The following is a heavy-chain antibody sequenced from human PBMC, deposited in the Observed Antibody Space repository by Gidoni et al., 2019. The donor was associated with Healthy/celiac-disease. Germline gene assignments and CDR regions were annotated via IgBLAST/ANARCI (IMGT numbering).Heavy chain of an antibody. J-gene: IGHJ4*02. CDR3: ATTVTQYLDY. D-gene: IGHD4-17*01. V-gene: IGHV1-46*03. CDR2: INPSGGST. Sequence: QVQLVQSGAEVQKPGDSVKVSCKESGYTFTSYYMHWVRQAPGQGLEWMGIINPSGGSTSYAQKFQGRVTMTRDTSTSTVYMELSSLRSEDTAVYYCATTVTQYLDYWGQGTLVTVSS. CDR1: GYTFTSYY.